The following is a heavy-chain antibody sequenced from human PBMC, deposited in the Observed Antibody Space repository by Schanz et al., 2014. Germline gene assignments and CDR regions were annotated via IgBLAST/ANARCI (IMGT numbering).Heavy chain of an antibody. CDR3: ASALTTWGGMDV. V-gene: IGHV1-46*01. Sequence: QVQWVQSGADVKKPGTAVKVSCKASEYTFTRHYMHWVRQAPGQGLEWMGIIHSTGGTTSHAQKFQGRRSMTRDASSSTVYMELSSLRSEDTAVYYCASALTTWGGMDVWGQGTTVTVSS. J-gene: IGHJ6*02. CDR2: IHSTGGTT. CDR1: EYTFTRHY. D-gene: IGHD4-4*01.